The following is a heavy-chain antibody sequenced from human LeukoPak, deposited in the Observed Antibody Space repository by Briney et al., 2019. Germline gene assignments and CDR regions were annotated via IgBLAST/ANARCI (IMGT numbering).Heavy chain of an antibody. CDR3: ARGWIQLWFRY. Sequence: PSETLSLTCAVYGGSFSGYYRSWIRQPPGKGLEWIGEINHSGSTNYNPSLKSRVTISVDTSKNQFSLKLSSVTAADTAVYYCARGWIQLWFRYWGQGTLVTVSS. V-gene: IGHV4-34*01. D-gene: IGHD5-18*01. CDR1: GGSFSGYY. CDR2: INHSGST. J-gene: IGHJ4*02.